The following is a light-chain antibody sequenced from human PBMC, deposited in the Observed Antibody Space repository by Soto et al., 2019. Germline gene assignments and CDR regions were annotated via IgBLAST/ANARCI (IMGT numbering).Light chain of an antibody. CDR3: QQRAYT. Sequence: DIQMTQSPSTLSASVGDRVTITCRASQSISNWLAWYQQKPGKAPKLRIYKASSLESGVPSRFSGSGSGTEFTLAISSLQPDDFATYYCQQRAYTFGQGTKLEIK. V-gene: IGKV1-5*03. CDR1: QSISNW. CDR2: KAS. J-gene: IGKJ2*01.